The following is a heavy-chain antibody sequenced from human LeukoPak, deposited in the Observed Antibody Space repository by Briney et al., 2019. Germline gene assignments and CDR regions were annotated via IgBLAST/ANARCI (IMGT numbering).Heavy chain of an antibody. Sequence: ASVKVSCKASGYTFTSYYMHWVRQAPGQGLEWMGIINPSGGSTSYAQKFQGRVTMTRDMSTSTVYMELSSLRSEDTAVYYCARAGSSWSYYYYYYHMDVWGKGTTVTVSS. CDR2: INPSGGST. CDR1: GYTFTSYY. J-gene: IGHJ6*03. D-gene: IGHD6-13*01. V-gene: IGHV1-46*01. CDR3: ARAGSSWSYYYYYYHMDV.